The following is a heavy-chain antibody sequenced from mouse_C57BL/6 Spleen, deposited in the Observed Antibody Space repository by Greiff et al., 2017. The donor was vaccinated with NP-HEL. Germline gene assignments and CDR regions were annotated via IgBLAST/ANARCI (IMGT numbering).Heavy chain of an antibody. V-gene: IGHV5-17*01. CDR3: ARWGDGDAMDY. CDR1: GFTFSDYG. Sequence: EVKLVESGGGLVKPGGSLKLSCAASGFTFSDYGMHWVRQAPEKGLEWVAYISSGSSTIYYADTVKGRFTISRDNAKNTLFLQMTSLRSEDTAMYYCARWGDGDAMDYWGQGTSVTVSS. CDR2: ISSGSSTI. J-gene: IGHJ4*01.